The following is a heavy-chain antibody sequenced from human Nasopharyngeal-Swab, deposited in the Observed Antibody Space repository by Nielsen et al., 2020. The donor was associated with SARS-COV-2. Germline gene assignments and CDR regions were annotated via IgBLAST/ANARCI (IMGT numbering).Heavy chain of an antibody. V-gene: IGHV1-46*01. CDR3: ARVFRWGAFDY. Sequence: WVRQAPGQGLEWMGIINPSGGSTSYAQKFQGRVTMTRDTSTSTVYMELSSLRSVDTAVYYCARVFRWGAFDYWGQGTLVTVSS. J-gene: IGHJ4*02. D-gene: IGHD3-16*01. CDR2: INPSGGST.